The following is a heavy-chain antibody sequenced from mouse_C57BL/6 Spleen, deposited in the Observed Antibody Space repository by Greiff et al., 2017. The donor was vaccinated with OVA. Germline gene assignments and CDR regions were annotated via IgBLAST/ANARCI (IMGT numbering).Heavy chain of an antibody. V-gene: IGHV1-82*01. CDR2: IYPGDGDT. CDR1: GYAFSSSW. CDR3: ARWGYYGSSWYFDV. D-gene: IGHD1-1*01. Sequence: VQRVESGPELVKPGASVKISCKASGYAFSSSWMNWVKQRPGKGLEWIGRIYPGDGDTNYNGKFKGKATLTADKSSSTAYMQLSSLTSEDSAVYFCARWGYYGSSWYFDVWGTGTTVTVSS. J-gene: IGHJ1*03.